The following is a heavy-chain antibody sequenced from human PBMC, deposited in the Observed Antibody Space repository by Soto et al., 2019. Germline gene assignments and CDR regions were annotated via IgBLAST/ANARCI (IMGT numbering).Heavy chain of an antibody. CDR1: GFSLSTSGVG. Sequence: QITLKESGPPLVNPTQTLTLTCTFSGFSLSTSGVGVGWIRQPPGKALEWLALIYWDDDKRYSPSLKSRLTITKDTAKNQVVLTVNNMDPVDTATYYCAHSHVTKSFDYWGQGTLVTVSS. CDR2: IYWDDDK. CDR3: AHSHVTKSFDY. D-gene: IGHD2-2*01. V-gene: IGHV2-5*02. J-gene: IGHJ4*02.